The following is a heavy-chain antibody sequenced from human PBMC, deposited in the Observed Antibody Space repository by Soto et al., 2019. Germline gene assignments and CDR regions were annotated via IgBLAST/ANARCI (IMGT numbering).Heavy chain of an antibody. D-gene: IGHD6-13*01. CDR1: GGYIGSGGYY. CDR2: IYYTGSI. Sequence: QVQLQESGPGLVKPSQTLSLTCNVSGGYIGSGGYYWSWIRQHPGKDLEWIGYIYYTGSIYYNRSLRSRVSMSVDTSKNQFSLKLTSVTAADTAVYYCARDRRSAHGTRGSIDPWGQGTMVTVSA. CDR3: ARDRRSAHGTRGSIDP. J-gene: IGHJ5*02. V-gene: IGHV4-31*03.